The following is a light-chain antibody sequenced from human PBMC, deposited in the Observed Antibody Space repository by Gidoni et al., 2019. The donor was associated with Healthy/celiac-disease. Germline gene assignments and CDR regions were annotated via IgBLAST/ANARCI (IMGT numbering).Light chain of an antibody. Sequence: DIVMTQSPLSLPVTPGEPASISCRSSQSLLHSNGYNYLDWYLQKPGQFPHLLIYLGSNRASGVPDRFSGSGSGTDFTLKISRVEAEDVGVYYCMQALQTPPTFGQGTKVEIK. CDR1: QSLLHSNGYNY. V-gene: IGKV2-28*01. CDR2: LGS. J-gene: IGKJ1*01. CDR3: MQALQTPPT.